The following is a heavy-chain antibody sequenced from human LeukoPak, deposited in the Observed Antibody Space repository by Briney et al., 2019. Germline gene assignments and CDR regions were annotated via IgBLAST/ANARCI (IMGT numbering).Heavy chain of an antibody. J-gene: IGHJ5*02. V-gene: IGHV4-4*07. CDR2: IHSSGST. CDR3: ARDAPPDR. Sequence: SETLSLTCSVSGGSISSFYWTWVRQPAGGGLEWIGRIHSSGSTKYNPSIESRITMSVDTTNNHFSLKLSSVTAADSAVYYCARDAPPDRWGQGILVTVSS. CDR1: GGSISSFY.